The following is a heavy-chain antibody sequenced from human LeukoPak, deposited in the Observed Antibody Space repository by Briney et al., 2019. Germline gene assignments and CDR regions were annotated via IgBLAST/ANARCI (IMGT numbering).Heavy chain of an antibody. V-gene: IGHV4-59*01. CDR1: GDSIDSYY. CDR3: AGRSARYFDS. D-gene: IGHD1-26*01. Sequence: LETLSLTCTVFGDSIDSYYWSWIRQPPGEGLQWIGYVFYSGPTNYDASLKSRVAISVDRSKNQFSLKLTSVSAADTAFYYCAGRSARYFDSWGQGTPVTVSS. CDR2: VFYSGPT. J-gene: IGHJ4*02.